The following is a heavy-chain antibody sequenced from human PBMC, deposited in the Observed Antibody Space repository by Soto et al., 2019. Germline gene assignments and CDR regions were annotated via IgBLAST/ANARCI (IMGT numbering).Heavy chain of an antibody. CDR2: IIYSGST. CDR1: GGSISSYS. D-gene: IGHD4-17*01. V-gene: IGHV4-59*08. Sequence: SETLSLTCTVSGGSISSYSWSWIRQPPGKGLEWIGYIIYSGSTNYNPSLKSRLTISVDTSKSQFSLKLSSVTAADTAVYYCARTTVDDAFDIWGQGTMVNVS. CDR3: ARTTVDDAFDI. J-gene: IGHJ3*02.